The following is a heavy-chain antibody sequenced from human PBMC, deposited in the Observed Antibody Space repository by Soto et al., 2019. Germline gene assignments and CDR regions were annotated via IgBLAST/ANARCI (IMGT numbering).Heavy chain of an antibody. V-gene: IGHV3-48*01. Sequence: PGGSLRLSCAASGFMFSTYAMHWVRQAPGKGLEWLSYITHGGITILYADSVRGRFTISRDNAKNSLYLQVDSLRAEDTAVYYCVRSTVGGTDYWGQGTLVTVSS. CDR3: VRSTVGGTDY. CDR1: GFMFSTYA. J-gene: IGHJ4*02. D-gene: IGHD4-17*01. CDR2: ITHGGITI.